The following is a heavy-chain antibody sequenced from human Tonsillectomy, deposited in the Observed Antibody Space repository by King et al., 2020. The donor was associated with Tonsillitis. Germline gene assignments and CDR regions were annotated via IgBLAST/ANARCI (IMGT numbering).Heavy chain of an antibody. Sequence: VQLVESGGGVVQPGRSLRLSCAASGFTFSSYAMHWVRQAPGKGLEWVAVMSYDGSNKYYADSVKGRFTISRDNSKNTLYLQMNSLRAEDTAVYYCARSEWELLRVPDAFDIWGQGTMVTVSS. CDR2: MSYDGSNK. D-gene: IGHD1-26*01. V-gene: IGHV3-30-3*01. CDR3: ARSEWELLRVPDAFDI. J-gene: IGHJ3*02. CDR1: GFTFSSYA.